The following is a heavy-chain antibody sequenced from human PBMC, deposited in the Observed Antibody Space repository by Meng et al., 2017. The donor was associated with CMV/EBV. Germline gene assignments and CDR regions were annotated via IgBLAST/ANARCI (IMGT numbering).Heavy chain of an antibody. CDR2: IRSKAYGGTT. Sequence: GESLKISCTASGFTFGDYAMSWARQAPGKGLEWVGFIRSKAYGGTTEYAASVKGRFTISRDDSKSIAYLQMNSLKTEDTAVYYCTREKGIAVAGTIDYWGQGTLVTVSS. CDR3: TREKGIAVAGTIDY. D-gene: IGHD6-19*01. CDR1: GFTFGDYA. V-gene: IGHV3-49*04. J-gene: IGHJ4*02.